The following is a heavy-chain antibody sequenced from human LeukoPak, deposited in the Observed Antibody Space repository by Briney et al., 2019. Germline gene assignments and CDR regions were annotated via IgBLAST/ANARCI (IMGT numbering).Heavy chain of an antibody. CDR3: ARVSPVLRFVEWSNRVFAFDI. Sequence: SVKVSCKASGGTFSSYTISWVRQATGQGLEWMGGIIPIFGTTNYAQKFQGRVTITADESTSTAYMELSSLRSEDTAVYYCARVSPVLRFVEWSNRVFAFDIWGQGTMVTVSS. CDR1: GGTFSSYT. D-gene: IGHD3-3*01. V-gene: IGHV1-69*13. CDR2: IIPIFGTT. J-gene: IGHJ3*02.